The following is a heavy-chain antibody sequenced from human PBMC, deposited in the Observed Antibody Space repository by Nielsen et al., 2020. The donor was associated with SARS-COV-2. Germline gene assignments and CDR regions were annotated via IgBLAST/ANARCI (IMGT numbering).Heavy chain of an antibody. J-gene: IGHJ6*03. V-gene: IGHV1-69*13. CDR3: ATLGDWNYLNYYYYYYMDV. CDR2: IIPIFGTA. CDR1: GGTFSSYA. Sequence: SVKVSCKASGGTFSSYAISWVRQAPGQRLEWMGGIIPIFGTANYAQKFQGRVTITADESTSTAYMELSSLRSEDTAVYYCATLGDWNYLNYYYYYYMDVWGKGTTVTVSS. D-gene: IGHD1-7*01.